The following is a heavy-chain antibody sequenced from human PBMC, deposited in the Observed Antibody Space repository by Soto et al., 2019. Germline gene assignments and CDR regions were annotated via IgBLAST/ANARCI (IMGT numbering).Heavy chain of an antibody. CDR1: GFTVSSNY. CDR3: ARDPGRFDAFDI. V-gene: IGHV3-66*01. Sequence: GSLRLSCAASGFTVSSNYMSWVRQAPGKGLEWVSVIYSGGSTYYADSVKGRFTISRDNSKNTLYLQMSSLRAEDTAVYYCARDPGRFDAFDIWGQGTMVTVSS. CDR2: IYSGGST. J-gene: IGHJ3*02. D-gene: IGHD3-3*01.